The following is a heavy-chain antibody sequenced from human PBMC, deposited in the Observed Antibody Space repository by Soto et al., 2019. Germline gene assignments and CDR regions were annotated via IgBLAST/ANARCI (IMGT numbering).Heavy chain of an antibody. J-gene: IGHJ5*02. CDR3: ARRFWSGYSSRFDP. D-gene: IGHD3-3*01. V-gene: IGHV1-46*01. CDR2: INPSGGST. Sequence: ASVKVSCKASGYTFTNYYMHWVRQAPGQGLEWMGTINPSGGSTTYAPKFQGRVTMTTDTSTTTVYMELYSLRSEDTAVYYCARRFWSGYSSRFDPWG. CDR1: GYTFTNYY.